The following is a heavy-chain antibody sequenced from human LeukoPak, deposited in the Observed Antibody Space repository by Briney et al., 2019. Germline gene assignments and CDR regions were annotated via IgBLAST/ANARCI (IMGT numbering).Heavy chain of an antibody. D-gene: IGHD3-22*01. V-gene: IGHV4-4*09. Sequence: SETLSLTCTVSGGSISSYYWSWIRQPPGKGLEWIGYIYTSGSTNYNPSLKSRVTISVDTSKNQFSLKLSSVTAADTAVYYCARLGYYDSSGEYYYYYMDVWGKGTTVTVSS. CDR3: ARLGYYDSSGEYYYYYMDV. CDR1: GGSISSYY. J-gene: IGHJ6*03. CDR2: IYTSGST.